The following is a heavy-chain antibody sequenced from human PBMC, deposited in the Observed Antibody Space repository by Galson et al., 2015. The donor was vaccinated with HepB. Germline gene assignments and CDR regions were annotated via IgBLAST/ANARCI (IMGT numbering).Heavy chain of an antibody. Sequence: QSGAEVKKPGESLKISCKASGYSFRNYWIGWVRQMPGKGLQCMGIIYPGDSETRYSPSFQGQVTISADKSINTAYLQWRSLKASDTAMYYCAGLGHEGYHCYGMDVWGQGTTVTVSS. CDR1: GYSFRNYW. CDR3: AGLGHEGYHCYGMDV. CDR2: IYPGDSET. D-gene: IGHD2-2*01. J-gene: IGHJ6*02. V-gene: IGHV5-51*01.